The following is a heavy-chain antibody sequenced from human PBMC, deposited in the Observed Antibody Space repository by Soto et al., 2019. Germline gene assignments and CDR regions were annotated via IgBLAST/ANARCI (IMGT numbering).Heavy chain of an antibody. Sequence: GESLKISCMGSGYKVSTWHNFTSYWIAWVRQMPGEGLEWMGIIYPGDSDTRYSPSFQGQVTISADKSINSVYLQWSSLKASDTAMYYCARHGRYFDWLSVDYWGQGTLVTVSS. CDR2: IYPGDSDT. CDR1: GYKVSTWHNFTSYW. J-gene: IGHJ4*02. V-gene: IGHV5-51*01. D-gene: IGHD3-9*01. CDR3: ARHGRYFDWLSVDY.